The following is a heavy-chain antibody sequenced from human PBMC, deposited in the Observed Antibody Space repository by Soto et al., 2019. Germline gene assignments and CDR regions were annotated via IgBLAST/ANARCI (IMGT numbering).Heavy chain of an antibody. CDR2: ISWNSGSI. CDR1: GFTFDDYA. Sequence: PGGSLRLSCAASGFTFDDYAMHWVRQAPGKGLEWVSGISWNSGSIGYADSVKGRFTISRDNAKNSLYLQMNSLRAEDTALYYCAKATSSYDFWSGYPGTSFDYWGQGTLVTVSS. J-gene: IGHJ4*02. D-gene: IGHD3-3*01. CDR3: AKATSSYDFWSGYPGTSFDY. V-gene: IGHV3-9*01.